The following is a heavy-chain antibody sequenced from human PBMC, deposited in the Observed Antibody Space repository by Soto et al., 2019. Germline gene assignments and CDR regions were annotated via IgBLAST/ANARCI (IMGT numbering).Heavy chain of an antibody. Sequence: ASVKVSCKASGYTFTGYYMHWVRQAPGQGLEWMGWINPNIGGTNYAQKFQGRVTMTRDTSISTAYMELSRLRSDDTAVYYCARVPRNWNPANSEYWGQGTLVNVSP. V-gene: IGHV1-2*02. CDR2: INPNIGGT. CDR1: GYTFTGYY. J-gene: IGHJ4*02. CDR3: ARVPRNWNPANSEY. D-gene: IGHD1-1*01.